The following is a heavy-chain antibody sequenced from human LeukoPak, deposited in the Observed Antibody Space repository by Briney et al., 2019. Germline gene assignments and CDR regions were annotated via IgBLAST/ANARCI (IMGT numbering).Heavy chain of an antibody. Sequence: GGSLRLSCAASGFTFDDYGMNWVRQAPGKGLEWVSYISSSGSTIYYADSVKGRFTISRDNAKNSLYLQMNSLGAEDTAVYYCAELGITMIGGVWGKGTTVTISS. CDR1: GFTFDDYG. V-gene: IGHV3-48*03. CDR3: AELGITMIGGV. CDR2: ISSSGSTI. J-gene: IGHJ6*04. D-gene: IGHD3-10*02.